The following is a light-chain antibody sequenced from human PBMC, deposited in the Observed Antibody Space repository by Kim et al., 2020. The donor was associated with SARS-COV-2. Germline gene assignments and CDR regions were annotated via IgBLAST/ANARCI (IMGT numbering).Light chain of an antibody. CDR2: VAS. V-gene: IGKV1-12*01. CDR3: QQAHSFPHT. CDR1: QSIGSW. J-gene: IGKJ5*01. Sequence: DIQMTQSPSSVSASVGDRVTITCRASQSIGSWLAWYQQKPGAAPNLLIYVASNLQTGVPSRFSGSGSGTDFTLTISRLQPEDFATYYCQQAHSFPHTFGQGTRLEIK.